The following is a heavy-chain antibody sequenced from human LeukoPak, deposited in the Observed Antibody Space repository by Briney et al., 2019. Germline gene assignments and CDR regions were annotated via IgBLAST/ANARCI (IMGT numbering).Heavy chain of an antibody. CDR1: GYTFTSYY. CDR2: INPSGGST. Sequence: ASVKVSCKASGYTFTSYYMHWVRQAPGQGLEWMGIINPSGGSTSYAQKFQGRVTMTRDTSTSTVYMELSSLRSEDTAVYYCARTSVLRFLEWFLDYWGQGPLVTVSS. D-gene: IGHD3-3*01. J-gene: IGHJ4*02. V-gene: IGHV1-46*01. CDR3: ARTSVLRFLEWFLDY.